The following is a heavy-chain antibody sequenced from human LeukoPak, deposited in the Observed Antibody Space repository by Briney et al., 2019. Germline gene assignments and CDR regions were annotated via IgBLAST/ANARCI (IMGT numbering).Heavy chain of an antibody. D-gene: IGHD5-18*01. Sequence: SETLSLTCTVSGYSLSSGYYWGWIRQPPGKGLEWIGSMYHSGSTYYNPSLKSRVTISVDTSKNQFSLKLSSVTAADTAVYYCARAAWIQLWLNWFDPWGQGTLVTVSS. CDR2: MYHSGST. CDR1: GYSLSSGYY. J-gene: IGHJ5*02. V-gene: IGHV4-38-2*02. CDR3: ARAAWIQLWLNWFDP.